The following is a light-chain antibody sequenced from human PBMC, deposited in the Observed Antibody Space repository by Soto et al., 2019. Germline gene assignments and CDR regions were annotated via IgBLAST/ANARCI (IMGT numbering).Light chain of an antibody. J-gene: IGKJ1*01. CDR2: AAS. CDR3: QQSYGTPRT. CDR1: QSISSY. Sequence: DIQMTQSPSSLSASGGARVTMTCRASQSISSYLNWYQQMPGKAPKLLIYAASSLQSGVPSRFSGSGSGTDFTLAISSLQPEDFATYYCQQSYGTPRTFGQGTKVDTK. V-gene: IGKV1-39*01.